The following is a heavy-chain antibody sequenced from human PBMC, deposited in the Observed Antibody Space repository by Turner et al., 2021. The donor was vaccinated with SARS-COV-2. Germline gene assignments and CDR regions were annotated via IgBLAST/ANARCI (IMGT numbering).Heavy chain of an antibody. Sequence: QVHLQQWGAGLLKPSETLSLTCAVYGGSFSGYYWSWIRQPPGKGLEWIGEINHSGSTNYNPSLKSRVTISVDTSKNQFSLNLSSVTAADTAVYYCARGATLQYSFDYWGQGTLVTVSS. CDR1: GGSFSGYY. J-gene: IGHJ4*02. CDR3: ARGATLQYSFDY. CDR2: INHSGST. V-gene: IGHV4-34*01. D-gene: IGHD4-4*01.